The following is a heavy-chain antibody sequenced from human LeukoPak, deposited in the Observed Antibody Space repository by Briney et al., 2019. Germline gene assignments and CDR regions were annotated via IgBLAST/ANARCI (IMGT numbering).Heavy chain of an antibody. CDR3: ARGPGAARYFDY. CDR2: INHSGST. V-gene: IGHV4-34*01. CDR1: GGSFSGCY. D-gene: IGHD6-6*01. J-gene: IGHJ4*02. Sequence: SETLSLTCAVYGGSFSGCYWSWIRQPPGKGLEWIGEINHSGSTNYNPSLKSRVTISVDTSKNQFSLKLSSVTAADTAVYYCARGPGAARYFDYWGQGTLVTVSS.